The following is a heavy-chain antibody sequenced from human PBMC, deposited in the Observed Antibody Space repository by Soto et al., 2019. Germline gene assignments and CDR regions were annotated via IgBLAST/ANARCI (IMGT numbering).Heavy chain of an antibody. Sequence: QVQLQESGPVLVRPSGTLSLNCAVSGASIIGTGWWSWVRQSPGKGLDWIGEVYHSGATNYNPSLKRRVTISVDTSRNQFALNLGSVTAADTAVYYCVRNGYYSLDVWGQWTTVTVSS. J-gene: IGHJ6*02. V-gene: IGHV4-4*02. CDR3: VRNGYYSLDV. CDR2: VYHSGAT. D-gene: IGHD3-22*01. CDR1: GASIIGTGW.